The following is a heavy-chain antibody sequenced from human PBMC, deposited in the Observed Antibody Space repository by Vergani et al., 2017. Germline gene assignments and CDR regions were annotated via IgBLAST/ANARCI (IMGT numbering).Heavy chain of an antibody. CDR2: ISPDGDIT. D-gene: IGHD4-17*01. CDR3: LTGTTEPY. J-gene: IGHJ4*02. Sequence: EVQLLESGGGLVQPGGSLRLSCAASGFTFSSYAMSWVRQAPEKGLVWVSRISPDGDITLNADSVKGRFTISRDNARTTLYLQMTNLRAEDTAVYYCLTGTTEPYWGQGTLVTVSS. V-gene: IGHV3-23*01. CDR1: GFTFSSYA.